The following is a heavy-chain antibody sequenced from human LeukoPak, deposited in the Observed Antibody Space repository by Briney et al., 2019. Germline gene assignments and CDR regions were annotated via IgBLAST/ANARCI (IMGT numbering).Heavy chain of an antibody. V-gene: IGHV3-64*01. D-gene: IGHD5-24*01. CDR1: AFTFCSYW. Sequence: GSLSLSCAASAFTFCSYWMHWLRHAPGKGLEYVSATSSDGGSTSYANYVKGRFTISRDISKSTVSLQMGRLRAEYMGVYYCARGNFARWLDYWGQGTLVTVSS. CDR3: ARGNFARWLDY. CDR2: TSSDGGST. J-gene: IGHJ4*02.